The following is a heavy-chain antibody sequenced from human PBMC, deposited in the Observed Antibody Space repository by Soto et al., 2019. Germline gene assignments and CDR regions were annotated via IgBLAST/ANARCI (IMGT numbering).Heavy chain of an antibody. J-gene: IGHJ6*02. CDR1: GYTFTDYF. CDR3: ARPRASSDYFFYYGMDV. Sequence: ASVKVSCKTSGYTFTDYFLHWVRLAPGQGPQWLGWINAQSGDTLYAQKFRGRVTLTRDTSMNTAYMELASLRSDDTAVYFCARPRASSDYFFYYGMDVWGQGTTVTVSS. CDR2: INAQSGDT. V-gene: IGHV1-2*02.